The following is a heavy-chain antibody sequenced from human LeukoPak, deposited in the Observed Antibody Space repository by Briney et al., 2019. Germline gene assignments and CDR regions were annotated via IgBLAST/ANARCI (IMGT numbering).Heavy chain of an antibody. J-gene: IGHJ4*02. V-gene: IGHV4-34*01. CDR2: INRSGSP. CDR1: GGSFSGYY. CDR3: ARGLGVAIGEYYFDY. D-gene: IGHD3-3*01. Sequence: SETLSLTCAVYGGSFSGYYWSWIRQPPGKGLEWIAEINRSGSPNYNPSLKSRVTISVDTSKNQFSLKLSSVTAADTAVYYCARGLGVAIGEYYFDYWGQGTLVTVSS.